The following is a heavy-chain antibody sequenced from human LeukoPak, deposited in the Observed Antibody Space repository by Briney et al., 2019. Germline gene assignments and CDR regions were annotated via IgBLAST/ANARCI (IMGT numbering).Heavy chain of an antibody. Sequence: PGGSLRLSCAPYGFTFSSYGMHWVRQAPGKGREWVAVIRYDGSDKYYADSAKGRFTISRDNSRNTLYLQMHSLRAEDTAVYYCAKDQTAFGIAAAGSLIGYWGQGTLVTVSS. CDR1: GFTFSSYG. J-gene: IGHJ4*02. D-gene: IGHD6-13*01. CDR2: IRYDGSDK. CDR3: AKDQTAFGIAAAGSLIGY. V-gene: IGHV3-30*02.